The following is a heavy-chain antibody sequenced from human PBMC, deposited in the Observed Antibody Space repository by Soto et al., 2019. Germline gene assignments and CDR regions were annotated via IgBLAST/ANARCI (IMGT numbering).Heavy chain of an antibody. V-gene: IGHV3-30*04. CDR3: ARESGALLYLEH. Sequence: GGSLRLSCAASGFTFSSYTMHWVRQAPGKGLEWVAVISYDGRNKYYADSVKGRLTISRDNSKNSLYLQMNSLRSEDTAVYYCARESGALLYLEHRGTGTLFTVS. CDR2: ISYDGRNK. J-gene: IGHJ4*02. D-gene: IGHD3-10*01. CDR1: GFTFSSYT.